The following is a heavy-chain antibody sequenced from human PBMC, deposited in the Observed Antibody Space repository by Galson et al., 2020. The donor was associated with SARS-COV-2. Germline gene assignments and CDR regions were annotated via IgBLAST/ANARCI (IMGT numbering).Heavy chain of an antibody. V-gene: IGHV3-7*03. CDR2: IKQDGSEK. CDR1: GFTFSSYW. D-gene: IGHD6-13*01. J-gene: IGHJ6*02. Sequence: TGGSLRLSCAASGFTFSSYWMSWVRQAPGKGLEWVANIKQDGSEKYYVDSVKGRFTISRDNAKNSLYLQMNSLRAEDTAVYYCARETWAAAGYYYYYGMDVWGQGTTVTVSS. CDR3: ARETWAAAGYYYYYGMDV.